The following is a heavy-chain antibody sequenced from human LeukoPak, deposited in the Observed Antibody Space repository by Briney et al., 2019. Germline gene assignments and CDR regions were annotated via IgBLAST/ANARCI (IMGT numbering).Heavy chain of an antibody. CDR2: IYYTGST. J-gene: IGHJ4*02. Sequence: PSETPSLTCTVSGGSISSTSSYWGWIRQPPGKGLEWIGNIYYTGSTYYNPSLKSRVPISVDTSKNQFSLKLSSVTAADRPVYYCARESVYYDTSGYSFGYWGQGTLVTVSS. D-gene: IGHD3-22*01. CDR3: ARESVYYDTSGYSFGY. CDR1: GGSISSTSSY. V-gene: IGHV4-39*02.